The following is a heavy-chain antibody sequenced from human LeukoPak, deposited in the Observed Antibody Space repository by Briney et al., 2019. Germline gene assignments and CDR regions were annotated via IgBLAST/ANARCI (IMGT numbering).Heavy chain of an antibody. D-gene: IGHD2-2*01. J-gene: IGHJ4*02. CDR2: INPNSGGT. CDR1: GYTFTGYY. V-gene: IGHV1-2*02. CDR3: VRVEGDCSSTSCYVGYFDY. Sequence: AASVKVSCKASGYTFTGYYMHWVRQAPGQGLEWMGWINPNSGGTNYAQRFQGRVTMTRDTSISTAYMELSRLRSDDTAVYYCVRVEGDCSSTSCYVGYFDYWGQGTLVTVSS.